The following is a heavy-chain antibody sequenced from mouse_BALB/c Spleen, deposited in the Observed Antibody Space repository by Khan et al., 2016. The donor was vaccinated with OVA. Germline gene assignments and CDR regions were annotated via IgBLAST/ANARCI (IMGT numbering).Heavy chain of an antibody. Sequence: EVQLQESGPGLVKPSQSLSLTCTVTGYSITSDYAWNWIRQFPGNKLEWMGYISYSGSTNYNPALKSRFSITRDTSKNQFFLQLNSVTTEDTTTDYCARDGSRYNYAMDYWGQGTSVTVSS. CDR3: ARDGSRYNYAMDY. D-gene: IGHD2-3*01. CDR1: GYSITSDYA. V-gene: IGHV3-2*02. CDR2: ISYSGST. J-gene: IGHJ4*01.